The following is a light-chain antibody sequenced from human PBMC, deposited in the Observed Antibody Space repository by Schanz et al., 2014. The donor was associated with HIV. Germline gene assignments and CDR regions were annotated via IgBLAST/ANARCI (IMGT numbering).Light chain of an antibody. Sequence: EIVLTQSPGTLSLSPGERATLSCRASQSVSSNLAWYQQKPGQAPRLLIYGASTRATDIPARFSGSGSGTEFTLTISSLQSEDFAVYYCQQYNNWPPLTFGGGTKVELK. CDR1: QSVSSN. J-gene: IGKJ4*01. V-gene: IGKV3-15*01. CDR2: GAS. CDR3: QQYNNWPPLT.